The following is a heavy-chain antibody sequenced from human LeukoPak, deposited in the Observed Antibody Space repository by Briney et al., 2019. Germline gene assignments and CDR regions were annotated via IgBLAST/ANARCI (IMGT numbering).Heavy chain of an antibody. D-gene: IGHD3-22*01. CDR1: GFNFSSYG. CDR2: ISGSGGST. CDR3: AKVGYYNDSSGYYLDYFDY. J-gene: IGHJ4*02. Sequence: GGTLRLSCAASGFNFSSYGMSWVRQAPGKGLEWVSAISGSGGSTNYADSVKGRFTISRDNSKNTLYLQMNSLRAEDTAVYYCAKVGYYNDSSGYYLDYFDYWGQGTLVTVSS. V-gene: IGHV3-23*01.